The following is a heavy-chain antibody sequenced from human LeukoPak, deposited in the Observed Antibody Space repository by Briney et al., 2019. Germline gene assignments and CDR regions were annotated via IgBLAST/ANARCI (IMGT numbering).Heavy chain of an antibody. CDR2: ISGSGGST. Sequence: GGSLRLSCAASGFTFSSYAMSWVRQAPGKGLEWVSAISGSGGSTYYADSVKGRFTISRDNSKNTLYLQMNSLRAEDTAVYYCAKTRPYGSGSYSPFYCMDVWGKGTTVTVSS. J-gene: IGHJ6*03. D-gene: IGHD3-10*01. V-gene: IGHV3-23*01. CDR1: GFTFSSYA. CDR3: AKTRPYGSGSYSPFYCMDV.